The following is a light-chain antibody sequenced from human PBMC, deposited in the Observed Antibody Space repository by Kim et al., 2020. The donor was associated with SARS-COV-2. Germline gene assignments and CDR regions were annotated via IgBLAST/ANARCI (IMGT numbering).Light chain of an antibody. CDR3: QVWDSSTVV. V-gene: IGLV3-9*01. Sequence: VALGQSARSSWGGNNIGSKNVHWYQQKPGQAPVLVSYRDSNRPSGIPERFSGSNSGNAATLTISRAQAGDEADYYCQVWDSSTVVFGGGTQLTVL. J-gene: IGLJ2*01. CDR1: NIGSKN. CDR2: RDS.